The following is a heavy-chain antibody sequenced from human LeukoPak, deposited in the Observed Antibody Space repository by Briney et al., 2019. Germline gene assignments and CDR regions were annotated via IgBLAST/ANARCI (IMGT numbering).Heavy chain of an antibody. CDR3: VRDRTVSTILDY. D-gene: IGHD5/OR15-5a*01. V-gene: IGHV3-74*03. CDR1: GFTFNDYW. Sequence: GGSLRLSCVGSGFTFNDYWIHWVRQAPGKGLVWVSAIKTDGSAMQYADSVKGRFAISRDNAKNTVYLQMNSLRDEDTAVYYCVRDRTVSTILDYWGQRTLVTVSS. CDR2: IKTDGSAM. J-gene: IGHJ4*02.